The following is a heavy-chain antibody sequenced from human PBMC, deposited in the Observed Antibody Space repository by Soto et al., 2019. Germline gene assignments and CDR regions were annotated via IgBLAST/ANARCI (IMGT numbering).Heavy chain of an antibody. J-gene: IGHJ4*02. CDR1: GYTFTSYA. V-gene: IGHV1-3*01. CDR3: ARVDDYVWGSYQLDY. CDR2: INAGNGNT. D-gene: IGHD3-16*02. Sequence: ASVKVSCKASGYTFTSYAMHWVRQAPGQRLEWMGWINAGNGNTKYSQKFQGRVTITRDTSASTAYMELSSLRSEDTAVYYCARVDDYVWGSYQLDYWGQGTPVTVSS.